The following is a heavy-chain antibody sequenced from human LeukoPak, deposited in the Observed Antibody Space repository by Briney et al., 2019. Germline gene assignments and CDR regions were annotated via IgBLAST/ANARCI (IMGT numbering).Heavy chain of an antibody. Sequence: GGSLRLSCATSGFTFSDFGMTWVRQAPGKGLEWVSSMAFRDNDTFYADPVKGRFTISRDDAKNTLYLELNSLGVDDSALYYCVKGNWGDHWGQGTLVTVSS. V-gene: IGHV3-23*01. CDR3: VKGNWGDH. CDR1: GFTFSDFG. J-gene: IGHJ4*02. CDR2: MAFRDNDT. D-gene: IGHD3-16*01.